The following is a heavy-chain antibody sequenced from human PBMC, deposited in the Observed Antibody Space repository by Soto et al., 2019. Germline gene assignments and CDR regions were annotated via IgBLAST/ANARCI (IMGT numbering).Heavy chain of an antibody. CDR3: ARPVYYDSSGYLNWVDP. V-gene: IGHV5-10-1*01. CDR1: GYSFTSYW. Sequence: PGESLKISCKGSGYSFTSYWISWVRQMPGKGLEWMGRIDPSDSYTNYSPSFQGHVTISADKSISTAYLQWSSLKASDTAMYYCARPVYYDSSGYLNWVDPWGQGTLVTVSS. D-gene: IGHD3-22*01. CDR2: IDPSDSYT. J-gene: IGHJ5*02.